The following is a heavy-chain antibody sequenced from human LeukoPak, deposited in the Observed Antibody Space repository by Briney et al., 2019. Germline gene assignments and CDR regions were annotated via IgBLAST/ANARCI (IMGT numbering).Heavy chain of an antibody. CDR3: ARGGPYSSGWYNWFDP. V-gene: IGHV3-9*01. Sequence: QSGGSLRLSCAAYGFTFDDYAMHWVRHAPGKGLEWVSGISWNSGSIGYADSVKGRITISRDNAKNSLYLQMNSLRSEDTAVYYCARGGPYSSGWYNWFDPWGQGTLVTVSS. D-gene: IGHD6-19*01. J-gene: IGHJ5*02. CDR2: ISWNSGSI. CDR1: GFTFDDYA.